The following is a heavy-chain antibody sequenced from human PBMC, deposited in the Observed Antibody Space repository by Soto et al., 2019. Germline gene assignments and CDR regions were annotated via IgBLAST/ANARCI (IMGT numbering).Heavy chain of an antibody. CDR2: INAGNGNT. J-gene: IGHJ4*02. D-gene: IGHD3-10*01. V-gene: IGHV1-3*01. CDR1: GYTFTSYV. Sequence: QVQLVQSGAEVKKPGASVTVACKASGYTFTSYVMHWVRQAPGQRLEWMGWINAGNGNTKYSQKFQGRVTITRDTSASTAYTELSSLRSEDTAVYYCARGDTMVRGVILDYFAYWGQGTLVTVSS. CDR3: ARGDTMVRGVILDYFAY.